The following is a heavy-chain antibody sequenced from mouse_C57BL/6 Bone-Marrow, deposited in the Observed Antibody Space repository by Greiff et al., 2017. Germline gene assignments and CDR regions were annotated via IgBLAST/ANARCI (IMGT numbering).Heavy chain of an antibody. CDR3: AIPYYSNYWYFDF. V-gene: IGHV1-55*01. J-gene: IGHJ1*03. Sequence: QVQLQQPGAELVKPGASVKMSCKASGYTFTSYWITWVKQRPGQGLEWIGDIYPGSGSTKYNEKFKSKATLTVDTSSSTAYMQLSSLTSEYSAVYYCAIPYYSNYWYFDFWGTGTTVTVPA. CDR2: IYPGSGST. D-gene: IGHD2-5*01. CDR1: GYTFTSYW.